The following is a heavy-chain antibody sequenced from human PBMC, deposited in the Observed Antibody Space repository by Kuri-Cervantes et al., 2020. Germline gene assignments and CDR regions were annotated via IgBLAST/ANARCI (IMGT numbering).Heavy chain of an antibody. Sequence: GGSLRLSCAASVFTSTNSWMSWVRQAPGKGLEWVSAISGSGGSTYYADSVKGRFTISRDNSKNTLYLQMNSLRAEDTAVYYCAKGPGTTVYYYYYMDVWGKGTTVTVSS. V-gene: IGHV3-23*01. CDR1: VFTSTNSW. J-gene: IGHJ6*03. CDR2: ISGSGGST. CDR3: AKGPGTTVYYYYYMDV. D-gene: IGHD1-1*01.